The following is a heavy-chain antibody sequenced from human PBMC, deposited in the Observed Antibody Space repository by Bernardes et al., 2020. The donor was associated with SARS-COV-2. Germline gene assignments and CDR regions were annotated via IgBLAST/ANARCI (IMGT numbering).Heavy chain of an antibody. V-gene: IGHV3-7*01. Sequence: GGSLRLSCAASGFTFSSYWMSWVRQAPGKGLEWVANIKQDGSEKYYVDSVKGRFTISRDNAKNSLYLQMNSLRAEDTAVYYCARDGAAAGNGGGYYYYGMDVWGQGTTVTVSS. CDR2: IKQDGSEK. CDR3: ARDGAAAGNGGGYYYYGMDV. CDR1: GFTFSSYW. J-gene: IGHJ6*02. D-gene: IGHD6-13*01.